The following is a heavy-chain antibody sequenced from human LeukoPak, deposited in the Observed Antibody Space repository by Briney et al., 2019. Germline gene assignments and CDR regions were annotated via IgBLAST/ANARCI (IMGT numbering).Heavy chain of an antibody. J-gene: IGHJ4*02. Sequence: SVKVSCKASGGTFSSYAISWVRQAPGQGHEWMGRIIPIFGTANYAQKFQGRVTITTDESTSTAYMELSSLRSEDTAVYYCARRRESSGLIFDYWGQGTLVTVSS. CDR2: IIPIFGTA. CDR1: GGTFSSYA. CDR3: ARRRESSGLIFDY. D-gene: IGHD6-19*01. V-gene: IGHV1-69*05.